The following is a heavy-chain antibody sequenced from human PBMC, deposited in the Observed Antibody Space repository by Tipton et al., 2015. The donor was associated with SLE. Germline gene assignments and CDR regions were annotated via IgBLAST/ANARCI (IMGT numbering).Heavy chain of an antibody. CDR3: ARDGQLQVARGLYYYYYTDV. CDR1: GFTFSSYA. J-gene: IGHJ6*03. D-gene: IGHD3-10*01. Sequence: SLRLSCAAFGFTFSSYAMHWVRQAPGKGLEWVAVISYDGSNKNHADSVKGRFTISRDNSKNTLYLQMNSLRGEDTAVYFCARDGQLQVARGLYYYYYTDVWGKGTTVTVS. CDR2: ISYDGSNK. V-gene: IGHV3-30*04.